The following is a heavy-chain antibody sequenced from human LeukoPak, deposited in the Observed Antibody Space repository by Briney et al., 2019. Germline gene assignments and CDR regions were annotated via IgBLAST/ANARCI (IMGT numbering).Heavy chain of an antibody. Sequence: ASVKVSCKASGYTFTSYGISWVRQAPGQGLEWMGWISAYNGNTNYAQKLQGRVTMTTDTSTSTAYMELRSLRSDDTAVYYCARAKRGYCGYDFTEVIDYWGQGTLVTVSS. D-gene: IGHD5-12*01. CDR3: ARAKRGYCGYDFTEVIDY. J-gene: IGHJ4*02. V-gene: IGHV1-18*04. CDR2: ISAYNGNT. CDR1: GYTFTSYG.